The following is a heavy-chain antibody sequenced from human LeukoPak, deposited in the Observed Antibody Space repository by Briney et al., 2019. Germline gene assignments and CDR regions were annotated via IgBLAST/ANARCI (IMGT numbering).Heavy chain of an antibody. D-gene: IGHD3-22*01. CDR1: GGSISSSNW. CDR2: IYHSGST. J-gene: IGHJ1*01. Sequence: PSGTLSLTCAVSGGSISSSNWWSWVRQPPGKGLEWIGEIYHSGSTNYNPSLKSRVTISVDKSKNQFSLKLSSVTAADTAVYYCARMVQSTDSSGLYLPEYFQHWGQGTLIAVSS. CDR3: ARMVQSTDSSGLYLPEYFQH. V-gene: IGHV4-4*02.